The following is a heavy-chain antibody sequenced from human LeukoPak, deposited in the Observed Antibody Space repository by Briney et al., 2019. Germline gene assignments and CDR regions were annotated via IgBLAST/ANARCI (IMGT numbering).Heavy chain of an antibody. CDR2: FSTYNGDT. Sequence: ASVRVSCKASGYTFSSYGINWVRQAPGQRLEWMGWFSTYNGDTNYAQKLKGRVILTADTLTSTAYMELRSLRSDDTATYYCAIGQGVITWGGADVYDVWGQGTMVIVSS. D-gene: IGHD3-16*01. CDR1: GYTFSSYG. CDR3: AIGQGVITWGGADVYDV. J-gene: IGHJ3*01. V-gene: IGHV1-18*01.